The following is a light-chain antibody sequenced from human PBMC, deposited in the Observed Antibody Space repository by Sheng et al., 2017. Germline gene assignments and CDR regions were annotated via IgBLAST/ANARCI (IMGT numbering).Light chain of an antibody. V-gene: IGLV1-51*01. CDR3: ATWDDSLNVL. J-gene: IGLJ3*02. Sequence: QSVLTQPPSVSAAPGQTITIPCLGTSANIGINYVSWYQKLPGTAPKLLIYDNSQRPSVIPDRFSASKSGTAASLTIAGIQTGDEADYFCATWDDSLNVLFGGGTKVTVL. CDR1: SANIGINY. CDR2: DNS.